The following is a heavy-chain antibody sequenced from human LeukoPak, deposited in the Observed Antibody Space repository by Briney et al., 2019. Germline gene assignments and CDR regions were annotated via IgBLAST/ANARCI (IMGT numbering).Heavy chain of an antibody. D-gene: IGHD2-15*01. CDR2: IKQDASEK. CDR3: ARVGTVVVVAASYFDY. J-gene: IGHJ4*02. Sequence: GGSLRLSCAASGFTFSTYWMTWVRQAPGKGLEWVANIKQDASEKYYVDSVKGRFTISRDNAKNSLYLQMNSLRAEDTAVYYCARVGTVVVVAASYFDYWGQGTLVTVSS. CDR1: GFTFSTYW. V-gene: IGHV3-7*01.